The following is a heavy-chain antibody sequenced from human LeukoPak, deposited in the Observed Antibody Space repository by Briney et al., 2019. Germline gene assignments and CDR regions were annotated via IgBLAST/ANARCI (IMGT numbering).Heavy chain of an antibody. V-gene: IGHV1-18*01. CDR1: GYTFSTYG. J-gene: IGHJ5*02. D-gene: IGHD2-21*02. CDR2: INTNNGNT. Sequence: GASVKVSCKASGYTFSTYGLMGVQQAPGQGLEWLGWINTNNGNTNYAQKFQGRVTMTTDTSTSTGYMELRCLRSDDTAVYYCARKRCTGDCYLFDPWGQGTLVTVSS. CDR3: ARKRCTGDCYLFDP.